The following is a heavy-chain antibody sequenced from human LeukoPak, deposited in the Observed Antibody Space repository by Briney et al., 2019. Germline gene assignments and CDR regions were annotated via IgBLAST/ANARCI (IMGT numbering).Heavy chain of an antibody. CDR1: GGSISPYY. CDR2: VSYSGST. D-gene: IGHD1-26*01. CDR3: ARLVGATEYYFDY. Sequence: PSETPSLTCTVSGGSISPYYWSWIRQPPGRELEWIGYVSYSGSTNYNPSLKSRVTISLETSKNQFSLKLSSVTAADTAVYYCARLVGATEYYFDYWGQGTLVTVSS. J-gene: IGHJ4*02. V-gene: IGHV4-59*01.